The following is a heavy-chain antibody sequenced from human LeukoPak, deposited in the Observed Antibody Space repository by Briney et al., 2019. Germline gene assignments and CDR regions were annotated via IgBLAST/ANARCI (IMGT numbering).Heavy chain of an antibody. Sequence: KSGGSLRLSCAASGFTFSSYWMSWVRQAPGKGLEWVANIKQDGSEKYYVDSVKGRFTISRDNGKNSLYLQMNSLRAEDTALYHCVRVMADYGGKGNDAFDIWGQGTMVTVSS. CDR1: GFTFSSYW. CDR2: IKQDGSEK. J-gene: IGHJ3*02. CDR3: VRVMADYGGKGNDAFDI. V-gene: IGHV3-7*01. D-gene: IGHD4-23*01.